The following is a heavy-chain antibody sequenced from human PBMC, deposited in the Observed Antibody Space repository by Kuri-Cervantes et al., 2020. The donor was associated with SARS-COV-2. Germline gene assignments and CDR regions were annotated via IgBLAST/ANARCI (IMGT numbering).Heavy chain of an antibody. CDR2: ISWDGGST. J-gene: IGHJ5*01. V-gene: IGHV3-43*01. CDR1: GFTFDDYT. CDR3: VRDLNWAFDF. D-gene: IGHD3-16*01. Sequence: GGSLRLSCAASGFTFDDYTMHWVRQAPGKGLEWVSLISWDGGSTYYADSVKGRFTISRGNAEDSLYLQMSSLRAEDTAFYYCVRDLNWAFDFWGQGTLVTVSS.